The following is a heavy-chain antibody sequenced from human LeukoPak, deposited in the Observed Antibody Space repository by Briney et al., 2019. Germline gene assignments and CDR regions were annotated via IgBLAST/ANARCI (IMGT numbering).Heavy chain of an antibody. J-gene: IGHJ4*02. Sequence: SVKVSCKASGGTFSSYAISWVRQAPGQGLEWMGRIIPIFGTANYAQKFQGRVTITTDESTSTAYMELSRLRSEDTAVYYCARAGGDYYYGSGSYRLDYWGQGTLVTVSS. D-gene: IGHD3-10*01. CDR3: ARAGGDYYYGSGSYRLDY. CDR1: GGTFSSYA. CDR2: IIPIFGTA. V-gene: IGHV1-69*05.